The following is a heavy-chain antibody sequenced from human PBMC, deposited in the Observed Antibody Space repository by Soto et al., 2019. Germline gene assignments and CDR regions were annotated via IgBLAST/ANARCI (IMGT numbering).Heavy chain of an antibody. Sequence: SETLSLTCTVSGGPISTSRYYWGWIRQSPGKGLIWIGSMTYGGGTAYYNSSLKSRVTISVDTAKNQFSLRLSSVTVADTAVYYCVSSSNGVCYDWGQGSVVIVSS. V-gene: IGHV4-39*01. CDR1: GGPISTSRYY. D-gene: IGHD2-8*01. CDR3: VSSSNGVCYD. J-gene: IGHJ4*02. CDR2: MTYGGGTA.